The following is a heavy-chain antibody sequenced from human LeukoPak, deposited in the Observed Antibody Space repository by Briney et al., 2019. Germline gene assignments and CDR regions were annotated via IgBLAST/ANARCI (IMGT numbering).Heavy chain of an antibody. Sequence: GGSVPLFCAASGFTFNTYGMHWVRQAPGKGLEWVAVISDAGDTEHYADSAKGRSTISRDNSKNTVYLQMNSLRAEDTAVYYCAKDYDSGFWYFDLWGRGTLVTVSS. J-gene: IGHJ2*01. CDR2: ISDAGDTE. CDR1: GFTFNTYG. V-gene: IGHV3-30*18. CDR3: AKDYDSGFWYFDL. D-gene: IGHD3-10*01.